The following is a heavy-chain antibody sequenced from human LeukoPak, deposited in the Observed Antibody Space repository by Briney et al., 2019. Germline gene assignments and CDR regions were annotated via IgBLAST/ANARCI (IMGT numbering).Heavy chain of an antibody. CDR3: ARSYCADECFPYYLDY. V-gene: IGHV3-23*01. D-gene: IGHD2-21*01. CDR2: LSRSSDST. Sequence: GGSLRLSCAASGFTFSSYAMTLVRQAPGKGLEWVSPLSRSSDSTFYAGSVKGRFTVSRDNSKNTLYLQMNSLRVEDTAIYYCARSYCADECFPYYLDYWGQGTLVTVSS. CDR1: GFTFSSYA. J-gene: IGHJ4*02.